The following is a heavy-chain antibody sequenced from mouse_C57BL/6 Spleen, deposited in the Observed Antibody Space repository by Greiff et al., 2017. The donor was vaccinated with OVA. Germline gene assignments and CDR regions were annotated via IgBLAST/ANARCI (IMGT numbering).Heavy chain of an antibody. Sequence: QLQQSGPELVKPGASVKMSCKASGYTFTDYNMHWVKQSHGKSLEWIGYINPNNGGTSYNQKFKGKATLTVNKSSSTAYMELRSLTSEDSAVYYCASNYYGSSNWYFDVWGTGTTVTVSS. J-gene: IGHJ1*03. CDR3: ASNYYGSSNWYFDV. CDR2: INPNNGGT. D-gene: IGHD1-1*01. CDR1: GYTFTDYN. V-gene: IGHV1-22*01.